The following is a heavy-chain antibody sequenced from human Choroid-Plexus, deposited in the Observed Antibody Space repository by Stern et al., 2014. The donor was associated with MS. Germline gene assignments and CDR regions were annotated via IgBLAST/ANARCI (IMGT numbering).Heavy chain of an antibody. D-gene: IGHD6-19*01. CDR2: IRNKPNSYTT. J-gene: IGHJ4*02. CDR1: GFTFSDHY. CDR3: VRVSGSSGSDF. V-gene: IGHV3-72*01. Sequence: EVQLVQSGGGLVQPGGSLRLSCVASGFTFSDHYMDWVRQAPGKGLEWVARIRNKPNSYTTQYAASVKGRFVISRDDSKNSLYLQMNSLKSEDTAVYYCVRVSGSSGSDFWGQGTLVSVSS.